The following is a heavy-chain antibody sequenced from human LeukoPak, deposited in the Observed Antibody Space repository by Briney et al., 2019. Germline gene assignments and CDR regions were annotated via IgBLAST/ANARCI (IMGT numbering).Heavy chain of an antibody. CDR2: IVPIFGTA. CDR3: ASAISGSYYGTFDY. CDR1: GGTFSSYA. J-gene: IGHJ4*02. D-gene: IGHD3-10*01. V-gene: IGHV1-69*01. Sequence: ASVKGSCKASGGTFSSYAISWVRQAPGQGLEWMGGIVPIFGTANYAQKFQGRVTITADESTSTAYMELSSLRSEDTAVYYCASAISGSYYGTFDYWGQGTLVTVSS.